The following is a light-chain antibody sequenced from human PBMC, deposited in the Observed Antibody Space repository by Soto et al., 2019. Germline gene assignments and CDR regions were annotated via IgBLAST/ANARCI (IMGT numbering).Light chain of an antibody. J-gene: IGKJ1*01. Sequence: EIVLTQSPGTLSLSPGERATLSCRASQSVSSSYLAWYQQKPGQAPRLLIYGASSRATGIPDRFSGSGSGTDFTLTISRLEREDFAVYYCQQYGSSPRTFGQGTEVEIQ. CDR2: GAS. CDR3: QQYGSSPRT. CDR1: QSVSSSY. V-gene: IGKV3-20*01.